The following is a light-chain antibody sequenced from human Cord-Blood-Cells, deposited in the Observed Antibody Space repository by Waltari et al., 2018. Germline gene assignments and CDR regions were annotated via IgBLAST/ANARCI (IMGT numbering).Light chain of an antibody. CDR1: SSDVGGYNY. CDR2: EVS. V-gene: IGLV2-14*01. Sequence: QSALTPPASVSGSPGQSTTIPCTGTSSDVGGYNYSSWYQQHPGKSPKLMIYEVSNRPSGVSNRFSGSKSGNTASLTISGLQAEDEADYYCSSYTSSSTLVFGTGTKVTVL. J-gene: IGLJ1*01. CDR3: SSYTSSSTLV.